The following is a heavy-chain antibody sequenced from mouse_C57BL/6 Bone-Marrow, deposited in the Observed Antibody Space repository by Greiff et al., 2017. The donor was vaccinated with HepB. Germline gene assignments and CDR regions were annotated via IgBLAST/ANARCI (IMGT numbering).Heavy chain of an antibody. D-gene: IGHD2-2*01. J-gene: IGHJ3*01. CDR2: ISNGGGGT. V-gene: IGHV5-12*01. CDR3: ARSFYYGYAWFAY. Sequence: EVKVEESGGGLVQPGGSLKLSCAASGFTFSDYYMYWVRQTPEKRLEWVAYISNGGGGTYYPDTVKGRFTISIDNAKNTLYLQMSRLKSVDTAMYYCARSFYYGYAWFAYWGQGTLVTVSA. CDR1: GFTFSDYY.